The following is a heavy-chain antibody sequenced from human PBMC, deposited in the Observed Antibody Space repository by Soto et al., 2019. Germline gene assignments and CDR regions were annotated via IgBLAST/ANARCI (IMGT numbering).Heavy chain of an antibody. V-gene: IGHV3-21*01. CDR1: GFTFSNYN. CDR3: ARDLRGHDGP. CDR2: ISGSGSYI. J-gene: IGHJ3*01. Sequence: EVQLVESGGGLVKPGGSLRVSCAASGFTFSNYNMIWVRQAPGKGLEWVASISGSGSYIYYADSVRGRFTISRDNANKSLFLEMNALRAEDTAVYFCARDLRGHDGPWGQGTVVTVSS. D-gene: IGHD1-1*01.